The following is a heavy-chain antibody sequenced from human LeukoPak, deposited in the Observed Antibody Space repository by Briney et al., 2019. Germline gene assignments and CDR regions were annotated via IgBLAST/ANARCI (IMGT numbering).Heavy chain of an antibody. CDR1: GFTFSAYW. CDR2: IQPDGSEK. J-gene: IGHJ4*02. Sequence: PGGSLRLSCAVSGFTFSAYWMGWVRQAPGKGLEWVASIQPDGSEKYYVDSVKGRFTISRDNAENSLSLQMNSLRAEDTAVYYCARVFTVATDYFDYWGQGALVTVSS. CDR3: ARVFTVATDYFDY. D-gene: IGHD5-12*01. V-gene: IGHV3-7*01.